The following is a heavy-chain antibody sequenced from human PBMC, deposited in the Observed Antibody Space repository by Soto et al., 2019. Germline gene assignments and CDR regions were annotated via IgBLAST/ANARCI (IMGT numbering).Heavy chain of an antibody. Sequence: APLVQSGAEVKKPGASVKVSCKASGYNFTSYVISWVRQAPGQGLEWMGWISDYNCNTNYAQKLQGRVTMTTDASTSTGYMELRSLRSHDTAVYYWPRDLPPPDYLGQGTLVTVAS. CDR1: GYNFTSYV. CDR2: ISDYNCNT. V-gene: IGHV1-18*01. J-gene: IGHJ4*02. CDR3: PRDLPPPDY.